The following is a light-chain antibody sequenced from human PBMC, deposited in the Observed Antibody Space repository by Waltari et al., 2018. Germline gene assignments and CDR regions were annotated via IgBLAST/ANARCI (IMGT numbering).Light chain of an antibody. CDR3: ALYMGSGIWV. V-gene: IGLV8-61*01. Sequence: QTVVTQEPSLSVSPGGTVTLTCALSSGPLSTTSYAPWYHRTPGQAPRTLVYKANARSSGVPDRFSGSILGNTAALTITGAQADDESDYYCALYMGSGIWVFGGGTRLTVL. J-gene: IGLJ3*02. CDR1: SGPLSTTSY. CDR2: KAN.